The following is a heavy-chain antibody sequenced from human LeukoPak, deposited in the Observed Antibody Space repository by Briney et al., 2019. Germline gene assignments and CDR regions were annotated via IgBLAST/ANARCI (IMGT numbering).Heavy chain of an antibody. V-gene: IGHV4-34*01. CDR2: INHNGST. D-gene: IGHD1-26*01. CDR3: ARGDVTDTGELSS. CDR1: GGSFSGYY. Sequence: SETLSLTCAVYGGSFSGYYWSWIRQPPGKGLEWIGEINHNGSTNYNPSLKSRVTISVDTSKNQFSLKLSSVTAADTAVYYCARGDVTDTGELSSWGQGTLVTVSS. J-gene: IGHJ5*02.